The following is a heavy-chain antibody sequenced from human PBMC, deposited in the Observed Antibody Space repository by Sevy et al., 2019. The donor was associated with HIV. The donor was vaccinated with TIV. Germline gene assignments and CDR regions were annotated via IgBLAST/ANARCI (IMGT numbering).Heavy chain of an antibody. CDR1: GFTFGYFA. V-gene: IGHV3-23*01. J-gene: IGHJ4*02. CDR2: ISPNGATS. Sequence: GGSLRLSCEVSGFTFGYFAMSWVRQAPGKGLEWVSGISPNGATSHYAASARGRFTMSRDNSKNRMYLQMSSLRAEVTAQYYCAKDTSGWYDALDQWGQGTLVTVSS. D-gene: IGHD6-19*01. CDR3: AKDTSGWYDALDQ.